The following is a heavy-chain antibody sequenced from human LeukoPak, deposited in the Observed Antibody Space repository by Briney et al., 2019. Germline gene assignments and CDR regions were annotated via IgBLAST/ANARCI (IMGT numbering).Heavy chain of an antibody. D-gene: IGHD3-3*01. J-gene: IGHJ6*03. CDR2: ISSSSSTI. V-gene: IGHV3-48*01. Sequence: GGSLRLSCAASGFTSSSYSMNWVRQAPGKGLEWVSYISSSSSTIYYADSVKGRFTISRDNAKNSLYLQMNSLRAEDTAVYYCARDPGSGYYKGYYYYMDVWGKGTTVTVSS. CDR3: ARDPGSGYYKGYYYYMDV. CDR1: GFTSSSYS.